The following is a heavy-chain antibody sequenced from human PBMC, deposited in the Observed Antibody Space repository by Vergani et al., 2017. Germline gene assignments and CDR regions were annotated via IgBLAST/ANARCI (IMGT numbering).Heavy chain of an antibody. CDR3: ARQSTTDDAFDI. CDR1: GGSISSYY. J-gene: IGHJ3*02. D-gene: IGHD4-17*01. CDR2: IYYSGST. V-gene: IGHV4-59*08. Sequence: QVQLQESGPGLVKPSETLSLTCTVSGGSISSYYWSWIRQPPGKGLEWIGYIYYSGSTNYNPSLKSRVTISVDTSKNQFSLKLSSVTAADTAVYYCARQSTTDDAFDIWGQGTMVTVSS.